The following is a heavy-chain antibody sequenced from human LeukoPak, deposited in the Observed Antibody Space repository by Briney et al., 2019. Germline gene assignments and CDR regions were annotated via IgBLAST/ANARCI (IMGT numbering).Heavy chain of an antibody. CDR3: AKDLGRGVGVGWFDY. Sequence: GGSLRLSCAASGFTFSSYEMNWVRQAPGKGLEWVSAISGSGGSTYYAGSVKGRFTVSRDNSKNTFYLQMDSLRTEDTAEYYCAKDLGRGVGVGWFDYWGQGSLVAVSS. D-gene: IGHD3-3*01. CDR2: ISGSGGST. J-gene: IGHJ4*02. CDR1: GFTFSSYE. V-gene: IGHV3-23*01.